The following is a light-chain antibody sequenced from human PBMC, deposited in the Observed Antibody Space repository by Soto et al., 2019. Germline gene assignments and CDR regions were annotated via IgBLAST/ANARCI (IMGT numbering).Light chain of an antibody. Sequence: EIVISQSPATLSVSPGERATLSCRASQSVSSNLAWYQQKSGQVPRLLIYGASSRATGIPDRFSGSGSGTDFTLTISRLEPEDVAVYYCHHSGNSHGTFGQGTKVDI. J-gene: IGKJ1*01. V-gene: IGKV3-20*01. CDR1: QSVSSN. CDR2: GAS. CDR3: HHSGNSHGT.